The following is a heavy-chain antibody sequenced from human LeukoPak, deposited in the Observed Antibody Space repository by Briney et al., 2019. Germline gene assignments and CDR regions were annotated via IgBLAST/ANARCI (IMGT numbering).Heavy chain of an antibody. J-gene: IGHJ4*02. CDR2: ISAYNGNT. D-gene: IGHD1-26*01. V-gene: IGHV1-18*01. CDR3: ARDHSGSLVRVLIIEGSISLDY. Sequence: ASVTVSSTASGYTFTTYGISWVRQAPGHGLEWMGWISAYNGNTNYAQKLQGRVTMTTDTSTSTAYMELRSLRSDDTAVYYCARDHSGSLVRVLIIEGSISLDYWGQGTLVTVSS. CDR1: GYTFTTYG.